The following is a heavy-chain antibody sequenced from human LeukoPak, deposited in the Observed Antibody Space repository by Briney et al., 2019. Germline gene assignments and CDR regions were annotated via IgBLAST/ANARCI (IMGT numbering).Heavy chain of an antibody. CDR1: GFTFSSYS. CDR3: ARGEVSTGRGAFDI. CDR2: ISSSSTI. J-gene: IGHJ3*02. D-gene: IGHD1-1*01. V-gene: IGHV3-48*01. Sequence: PGGSLRLSCAASGFTFSSYSMNWVRQAPGKGLEWVSYISSSSTIHYADSVRGRFTISRDNAKNSLYLQMNSLRAEDTAGYYCARGEVSTGRGAFDIWGQGTMVTVSS.